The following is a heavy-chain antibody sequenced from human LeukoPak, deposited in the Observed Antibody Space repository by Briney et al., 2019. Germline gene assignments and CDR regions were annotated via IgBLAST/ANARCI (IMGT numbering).Heavy chain of an antibody. CDR1: GYPFSGHN. CDR3: ARPEYRYGYLLDY. Sequence: EASVKVSCKASGYPFSGHNIHWVRQAPGQGLEWMGWIDPTTGGTNYAQRFQGRVTLTRDTSITTAYMELNSLTSDDTAVYFCARPEYRYGYLLDYWGQGTLITVSS. D-gene: IGHD5-18*01. CDR2: IDPTTGGT. J-gene: IGHJ4*02. V-gene: IGHV1-2*02.